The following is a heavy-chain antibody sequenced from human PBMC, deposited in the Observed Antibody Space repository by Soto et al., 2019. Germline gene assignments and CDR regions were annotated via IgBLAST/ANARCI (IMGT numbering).Heavy chain of an antibody. V-gene: IGHV4-59*08. CDR2: FSYSGST. CDR3: ARHSPLAAGGAFEF. J-gene: IGHJ3*01. CDR1: GASISSNY. D-gene: IGHD6-13*01. Sequence: SETLSLTCTVSGASISSNYWSWIRPPPGKGLECIGYFSYSGSTNYNPSLKSRVIISVDTSRNQFSLKLTSVTATDTAMYYCARHSPLAAGGAFEFWGQGMMVTVSS.